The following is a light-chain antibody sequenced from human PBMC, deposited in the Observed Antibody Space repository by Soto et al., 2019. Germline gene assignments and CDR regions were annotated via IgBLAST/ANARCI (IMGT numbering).Light chain of an antibody. CDR2: DAS. CDR3: QQRSSWPRT. J-gene: IGKJ1*01. V-gene: IGKV3-11*01. CDR1: QSVSSY. Sequence: EIVLTQSPATLSLSPGERATLSCRASQSVSSYLAWYQQKPGQVLRLVIYDASNRATGIPGRFSGSGSGTDFTLTISSLEPEDFGVYYCQQRSSWPRTFGQGTKVEIK.